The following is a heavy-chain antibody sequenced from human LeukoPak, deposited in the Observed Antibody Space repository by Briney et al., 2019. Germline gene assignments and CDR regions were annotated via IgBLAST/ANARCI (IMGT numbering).Heavy chain of an antibody. Sequence: GGSLRLSCAASGFTFSDYYMSWIRRAPGKGLEWVSYISSSGSTIYYADSVKGRFTISRDNAKNSLYLQMNSLRAEDTAVYYCAKDSGNYGSGSFDAFDIWGQGTMVTVSS. D-gene: IGHD3-10*01. CDR2: ISSSGSTI. CDR1: GFTFSDYY. CDR3: AKDSGNYGSGSFDAFDI. J-gene: IGHJ3*02. V-gene: IGHV3-11*01.